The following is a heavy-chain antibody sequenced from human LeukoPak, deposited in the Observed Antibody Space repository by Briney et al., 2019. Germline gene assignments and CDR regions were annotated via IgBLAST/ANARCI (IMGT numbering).Heavy chain of an antibody. D-gene: IGHD1-7*01. J-gene: IGHJ4*02. V-gene: IGHV5-51*01. Sequence: AESLKISCKASGYPFTTYWIGCVRQLPGKSLQWMGPIYPGNSDTRYSPSFHGQVTISADTSISTAYLQWSSLKASDTAVYFCVCDRGNFDSFDFWGQGTLVTVSS. CDR3: VCDRGNFDSFDF. CDR2: IYPGNSDT. CDR1: GYPFTTYW.